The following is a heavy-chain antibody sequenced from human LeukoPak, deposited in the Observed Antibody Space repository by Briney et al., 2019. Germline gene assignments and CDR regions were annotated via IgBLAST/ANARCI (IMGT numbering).Heavy chain of an antibody. CDR2: IDGSGDKT. CDR1: GFTFSNFA. V-gene: IGHV3-23*01. J-gene: IGHJ4*02. D-gene: IGHD7-27*01. Sequence: GGSLRLSCAASGFTFSNFAIRWVRQVPGKGLEWVSSIDGSGDKTHYPDSVRGRFTVTRDNSKNTLYLQMNSLRVEDTATYFCAKVQFNWGPIDYWGQGTPVIVSS. CDR3: AKVQFNWGPIDY.